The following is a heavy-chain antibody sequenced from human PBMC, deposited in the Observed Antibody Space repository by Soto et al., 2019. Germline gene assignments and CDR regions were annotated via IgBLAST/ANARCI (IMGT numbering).Heavy chain of an antibody. CDR3: TRSLRFLEWLSTSYYYYMDV. V-gene: IGHV4-59*08. CDR2: TYYSGST. Sequence: SETLSLTCTVSGGSISSYYWSWTRQPPGKGLEWIGYTYYSGSTNYNPSLKSRVTISVDTSKNQFSLKLSSVTAADTAVYYCTRSLRFLEWLSTSYYYYMDVWGKGTTVTVSS. J-gene: IGHJ6*03. D-gene: IGHD3-3*01. CDR1: GGSISSYY.